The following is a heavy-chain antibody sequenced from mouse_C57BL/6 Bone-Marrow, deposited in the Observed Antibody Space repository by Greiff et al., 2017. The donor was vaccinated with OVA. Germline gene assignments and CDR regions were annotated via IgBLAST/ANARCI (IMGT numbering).Heavy chain of an antibody. D-gene: IGHD2-1*01. J-gene: IGHJ3*01. Sequence: EVKLMESGAGLVKPGGSLKLSCAASGFTFSDYGMHWVRQAPEKGLEWVAYISSGSSTTNYADTVKGRFLISRDNAKNTLFLQMTSLTSEDTAMYYCARDIYYCNYVAYWGQGTLVTVSS. CDR1: GFTFSDYG. CDR3: ARDIYYCNYVAY. V-gene: IGHV5-17*01. CDR2: ISSGSSTT.